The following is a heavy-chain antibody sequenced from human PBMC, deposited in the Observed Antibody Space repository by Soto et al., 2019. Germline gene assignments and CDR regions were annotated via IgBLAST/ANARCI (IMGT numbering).Heavy chain of an antibody. V-gene: IGHV3-30*18. D-gene: IGHD6-19*01. CDR2: VSHDGRNT. CDR3: AKGGRQWLVTSDFNY. J-gene: IGHJ4*02. CDR1: GFTFSDYA. Sequence: VQLVESGGGVVQPGRSLRLSCAASGFTFSDYAMYRVRQAPGEGLEWVAVVSHDGRNTHYADSVKGRFTISRDSSKNTVSLEMTSLRAEDTAVYYCAKGGRQWLVTSDFNYWGQGALLTVSS.